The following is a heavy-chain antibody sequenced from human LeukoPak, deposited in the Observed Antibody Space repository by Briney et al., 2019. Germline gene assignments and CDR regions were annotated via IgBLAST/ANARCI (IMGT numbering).Heavy chain of an antibody. CDR2: ISWNSGSI. CDR3: ANNYGDYIDWFDP. V-gene: IGHV3-9*01. D-gene: IGHD4-17*01. J-gene: IGHJ5*02. CDR1: GFTFDDYA. Sequence: GGSLRLSCAASGFTFDDYAMHWVRQAPGKGLEWVSGISWNSGSIAYADSVKGRFTISRDNSKNTLYLQMNSLRAEDTAVYYCANNYGDYIDWFDPWGQGTLVTVSS.